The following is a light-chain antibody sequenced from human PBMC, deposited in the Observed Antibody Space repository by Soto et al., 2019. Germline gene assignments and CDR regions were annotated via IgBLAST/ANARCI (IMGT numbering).Light chain of an antibody. CDR2: EVS. CDR3: SSYTRTTLVV. CDR1: SGDVGGYNY. Sequence: QSVLTQPASVSGSPGQSITISCTGSSGDVGGYNYVSWYQQHPGKAPKLMIYEVSNRPSGVSNRFSGSKSGNTASLTISGLQAEDEADYYCSSYTRTTLVVFGGGTKLTVL. J-gene: IGLJ2*01. V-gene: IGLV2-14*01.